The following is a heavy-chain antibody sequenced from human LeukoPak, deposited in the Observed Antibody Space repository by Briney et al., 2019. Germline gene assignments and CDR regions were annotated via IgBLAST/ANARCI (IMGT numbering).Heavy chain of an antibody. J-gene: IGHJ6*03. CDR1: GGSISSYY. Sequence: SETLSLTSTVSGGSISSYYWSWIRQPPGKGLEWIGYIYYSGSTNYNPSLKSRVTISVDTSKNQFSLKLSSVTAADTAVYYCARHARRSGYYYYYMDVWGKGTTVTVSS. V-gene: IGHV4-59*08. CDR2: IYYSGST. CDR3: ARHARRSGYYYYYMDV. D-gene: IGHD6-6*01.